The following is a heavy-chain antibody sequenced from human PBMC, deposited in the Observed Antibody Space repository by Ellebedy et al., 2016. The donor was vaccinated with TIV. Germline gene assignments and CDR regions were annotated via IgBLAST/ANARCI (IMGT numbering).Heavy chain of an antibody. Sequence: ETLSLTCAASGFSFGSYWMLWVRQPPGKGLEWVSRINTDGSSISYADSVKGRFTISRDNAKNTQYLQMNSLRADDTAIYYCVRGGLPAAGDYWGQGTLVTVSS. D-gene: IGHD6-13*01. J-gene: IGHJ4*02. V-gene: IGHV3-74*01. CDR3: VRGGLPAAGDY. CDR1: GFSFGSYW. CDR2: INTDGSSI.